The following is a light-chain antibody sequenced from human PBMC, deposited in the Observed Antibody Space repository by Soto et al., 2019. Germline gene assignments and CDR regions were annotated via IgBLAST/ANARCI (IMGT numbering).Light chain of an antibody. CDR1: QSVSSY. CDR3: QQRGNWPLT. Sequence: DIVLTQSPAALSLSPGERATLSCRASQSVSSYFAWYQQKPGQAPRLLIYDASNRATGIPAKFSGTGSGTDFTLTISSLEPEDSAVYYCQQRGNWPLTFGGGTKVEIK. J-gene: IGKJ4*01. CDR2: DAS. V-gene: IGKV3-11*01.